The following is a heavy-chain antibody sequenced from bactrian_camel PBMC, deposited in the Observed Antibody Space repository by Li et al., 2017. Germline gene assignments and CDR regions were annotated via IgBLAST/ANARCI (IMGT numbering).Heavy chain of an antibody. CDR3: AAKPRSGGYCARSTEGKLIVYEYNY. CDR2: SARSDGTT. D-gene: IGHD2*01. J-gene: IGHJ4*01. CDR1: EFSDDDTD. V-gene: IGHV3S66*01. Sequence: DVQLVESGGGSVQAGGSLRLSCTASEFSDDDTDMAWYRQARPGGECELVGSARSDGTTWYSDSVKGRFAISRDNAKNTLYLQMNSLKPEDTAMYYCAAKPRSGGYCARSTEGKLIVYEYNYWSQGTQVTVS.